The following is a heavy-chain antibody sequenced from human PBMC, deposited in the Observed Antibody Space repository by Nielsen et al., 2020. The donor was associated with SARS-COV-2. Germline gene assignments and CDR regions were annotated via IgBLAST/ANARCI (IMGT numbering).Heavy chain of an antibody. CDR2: IYSGGST. Sequence: GGSLRLSCAASGFTVSSNYMSWVRQAPGKGLEWVSVIYSGGSTYYADSVKGRFTISRDNSKNTLYLQMNSLRAEDTAVYYCAKDSHLLRYFDADVFDFDYWGQGTLVTVSS. CDR3: AKDSHLLRYFDADVFDFDY. CDR1: GFTVSSNY. V-gene: IGHV3-53*01. J-gene: IGHJ4*02. D-gene: IGHD3-9*01.